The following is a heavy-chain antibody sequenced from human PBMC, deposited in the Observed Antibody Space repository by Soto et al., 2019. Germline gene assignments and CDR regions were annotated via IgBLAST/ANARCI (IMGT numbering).Heavy chain of an antibody. CDR2: IYYSGST. Sequence: SETLSLTCSVSGGSISGGGYYWSWIRQHPGKGLEWIGYIYYSGSTHYNPSLKSRVTISVDTSKHQFSLKLSSVTAADTAVYFCASTFDYDLLTGYSLWGHGTLVTVSS. D-gene: IGHD3-9*01. V-gene: IGHV4-31*03. J-gene: IGHJ4*03. CDR3: ASTFDYDLLTGYSL. CDR1: GGSISGGGYY.